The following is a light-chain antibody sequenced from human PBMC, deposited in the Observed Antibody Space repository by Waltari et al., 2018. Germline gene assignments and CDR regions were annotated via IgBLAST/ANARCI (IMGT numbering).Light chain of an antibody. J-gene: IGKJ2*03. V-gene: IGKV2-40*01. Sequence: DIVMTQTTLSMPITPGEPAHIDCRSSQILLHSNGNTYLHWYLHKPCQSPQLLIYGGSNRASGVPDRFSGSGSGTDFTLKISKVEAEDVGVYYCVQAIAFPYSFGQGTKVEIK. CDR2: GGS. CDR1: QILLHSNGNTY. CDR3: VQAIAFPYS.